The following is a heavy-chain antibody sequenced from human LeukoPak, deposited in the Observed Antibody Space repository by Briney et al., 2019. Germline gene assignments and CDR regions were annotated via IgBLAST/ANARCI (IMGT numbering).Heavy chain of an antibody. J-gene: IGHJ6*02. Sequence: PGGSLRLSCAASGFTFSSYAMHWGRQAPGKGLEWVAVISYDGSNKYYADSVKGRFTISRDNSKNTLYLQMNSLRAEDTAVYYCARDSQGADDYGGNSDDYYYYGMDVWGQGTTVTVSS. CDR2: ISYDGSNK. V-gene: IGHV3-30-3*01. D-gene: IGHD4-23*01. CDR3: ARDSQGADDYGGNSDDYYYYGMDV. CDR1: GFTFSSYA.